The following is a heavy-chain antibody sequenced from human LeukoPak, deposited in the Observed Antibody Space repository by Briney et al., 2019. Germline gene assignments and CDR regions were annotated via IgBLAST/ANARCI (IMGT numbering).Heavy chain of an antibody. V-gene: IGHV3-23*01. CDR3: AKVMGSGYFSLADY. D-gene: IGHD3-3*01. CDR1: GFTFSSYA. CDR2: ISGSGGST. Sequence: PGRSLRLSCAASGFTFSSYAMSWVRQAPGKGLEWVSAISGSGGSTYYADSVKGRFTVSRDNSKNTLYLQMNSLRAEDTAVYYCAKVMGSGYFSLADYWGQGTLVTVSS. J-gene: IGHJ4*02.